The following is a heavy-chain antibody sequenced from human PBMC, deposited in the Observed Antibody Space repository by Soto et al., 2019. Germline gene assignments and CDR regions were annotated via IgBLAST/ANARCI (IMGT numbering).Heavy chain of an antibody. D-gene: IGHD4-17*01. CDR2: VYYSATT. CDR1: GGSVSDKTYY. V-gene: IGHV4-61*01. Sequence: QVQLQESGPGLLKPSETLSLTCSVSGGSVSDKTYYWSWIRQPPGKRLEWIGYVYYSATTNYNSALDSRLTISVDLSKNQFSLRLSSVTTADTALYYCARTTAVPNSLRSRYFFDYWGQGTLVTVSS. CDR3: ARTTAVPNSLRSRYFFDY. J-gene: IGHJ4*02.